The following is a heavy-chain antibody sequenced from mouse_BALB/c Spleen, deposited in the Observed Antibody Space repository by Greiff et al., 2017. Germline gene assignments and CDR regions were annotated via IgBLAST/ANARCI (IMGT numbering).Heavy chain of an antibody. CDR1: GYTFTSYW. CDR2: IYPSDSYT. V-gene: IGHV1-69*02. J-gene: IGHJ3*01. Sequence: QVQLKQPGAELVRPGASVKLSCKASGYTFTSYWINWVKQRPGQGLEWIGNIYPSDSYTNYNQKFKDKATLTVDKSSSTAYMHLSSPTSEDSAVYYCTRGLRRDWFADWGQGTLVTVSA. CDR3: TRGLRRDWFAD. D-gene: IGHD2-2*01.